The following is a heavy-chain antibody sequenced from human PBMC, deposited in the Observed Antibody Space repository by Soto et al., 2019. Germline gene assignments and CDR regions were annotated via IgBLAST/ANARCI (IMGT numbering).Heavy chain of an antibody. V-gene: IGHV3-7*02. CDR2: IKADGGEI. J-gene: IGHJ4*02. CDR3: ARGRAVAV. D-gene: IGHD6-19*01. Sequence: EVQLVESGGGLVQPGGSLRLSCVASGVTFSDFCMTWIRQAPGKGLEWVANIKADGGEIHYVDSVKGRFTISRDNANNLVSLQMNSLRAEDTGIYYCARGRAVAVWGQGTRVIVSS. CDR1: GVTFSDFC.